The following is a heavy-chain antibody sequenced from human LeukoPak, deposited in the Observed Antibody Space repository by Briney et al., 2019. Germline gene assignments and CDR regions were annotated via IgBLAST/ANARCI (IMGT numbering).Heavy chain of an antibody. Sequence: XSETLSLTCAVYGGSFSGYYWSWIRQPPGKGLEWIGEINHSGSTNYNPSLKSRVTISVDTSKNQFSLKLSSVTAADTAVYYCARGRYGDPQDYWGQGTLVTVSS. CDR3: ARGRYGDPQDY. D-gene: IGHD4-17*01. CDR2: INHSGST. CDR1: GGSFSGYY. V-gene: IGHV4-34*01. J-gene: IGHJ4*02.